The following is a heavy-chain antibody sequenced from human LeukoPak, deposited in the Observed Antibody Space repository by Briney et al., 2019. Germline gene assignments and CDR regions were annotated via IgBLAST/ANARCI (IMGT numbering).Heavy chain of an antibody. J-gene: IGHJ3*02. V-gene: IGHV4-59*08. CDR1: RGSISSSY. CDR3: ARHGENWNYGDAFDI. CDR2: VHYRGST. D-gene: IGHD1-7*01. Sequence: SEALSLTCTVSRGSISSSYWSWIRQPPGKGLEWIGNVHYRGSTNYNPSLKSRVTISVDTSKNQFSLKLSSVTAADMAVYYCARHGENWNYGDAFDIWGQGTLVTVSS.